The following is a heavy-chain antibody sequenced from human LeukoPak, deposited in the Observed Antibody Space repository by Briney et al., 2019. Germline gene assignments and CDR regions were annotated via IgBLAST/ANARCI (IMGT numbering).Heavy chain of an antibody. CDR2: INPNSGGT. CDR1: GYTFTGYY. Sequence: GASVKVSCKASGYTFTGYYMHWVRQAPGQGLEWMGWINPNSGGTNYAQEFQGRVTMTRDMSTSTVYMELSSLRSEDTAVYYCAREARGAALDYWGQGTLVTVSS. V-gene: IGHV1-2*02. CDR3: AREARGAALDY. J-gene: IGHJ4*02. D-gene: IGHD3-10*01.